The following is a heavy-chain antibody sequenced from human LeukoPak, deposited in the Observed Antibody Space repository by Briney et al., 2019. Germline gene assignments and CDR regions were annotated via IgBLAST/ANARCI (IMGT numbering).Heavy chain of an antibody. Sequence: PGGSLRLSCVASGFTFSNYAMSWVRQAPGKGLEWVAGVSGSGGRTFYADSVKGRFTISRDNSKNTLYLQMNSLRAEDTAVYYCAKETSTDYFDYWGQGTPVTVSS. CDR1: GFTFSNYA. D-gene: IGHD1/OR15-1a*01. V-gene: IGHV3-23*01. CDR3: AKETSTDYFDY. J-gene: IGHJ4*02. CDR2: VSGSGGRT.